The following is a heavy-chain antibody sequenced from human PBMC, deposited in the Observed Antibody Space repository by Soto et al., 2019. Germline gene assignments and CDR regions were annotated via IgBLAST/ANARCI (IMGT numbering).Heavy chain of an antibody. J-gene: IGHJ4*02. V-gene: IGHV1-18*01. CDR3: ARGVGGSYCSSTSCLTPFDY. Sequence: QVQLVQSGAEVKKPGASVKVSCKASGYTFTSYGISWVRQAPGQGLEWMGWISAYNGNTNYAQKLQGRVTMTTDTSTSTAYMELGSLRSEDTAVYYCARGVGGSYCSSTSCLTPFDYWGQGTLVTVSS. CDR1: GYTFTSYG. D-gene: IGHD2-2*01. CDR2: ISAYNGNT.